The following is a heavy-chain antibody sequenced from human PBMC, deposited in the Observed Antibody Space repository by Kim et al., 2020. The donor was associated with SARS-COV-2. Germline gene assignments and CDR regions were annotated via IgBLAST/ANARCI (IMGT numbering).Heavy chain of an antibody. CDR3: TRQYCSNGVCYWGDS. D-gene: IGHD2-8*01. V-gene: IGHV3-49*03. Sequence: GGSLRLSCITSGFTFRDHALTWFRQPPGKGLEWLGYIASKTYGEATDYGASAKGRFTLSRDDSKSIAYLQLNGLKTEDTALYYCTRQYCSNGVCYWGDSWGQGTLVTVSS. J-gene: IGHJ4*02. CDR2: IASKTYGEAT. CDR1: GFTFRDHA.